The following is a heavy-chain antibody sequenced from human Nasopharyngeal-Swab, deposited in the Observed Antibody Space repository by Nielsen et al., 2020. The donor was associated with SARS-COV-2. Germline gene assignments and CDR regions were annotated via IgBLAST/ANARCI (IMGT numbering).Heavy chain of an antibody. V-gene: IGHV4-34*01. CDR3: ARGTRSISMIVVVIATAHFYFDS. Sequence: GSLRLSCAVYGGSFSGYYWSWIRQLPGKGLEWIGEINHSGTTSYNPSLKSRVTISSDTSKNQFSLKLSSVTAADTAVYYCARGTRSISMIVVVIATAHFYFDSWGRGTLVTVTS. CDR1: GGSFSGYY. D-gene: IGHD3-22*01. CDR2: INHSGTT. J-gene: IGHJ4*02.